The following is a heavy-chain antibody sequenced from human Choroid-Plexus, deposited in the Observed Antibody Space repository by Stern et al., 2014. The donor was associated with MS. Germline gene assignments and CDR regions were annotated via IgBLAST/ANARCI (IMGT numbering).Heavy chain of an antibody. J-gene: IGHJ4*02. CDR3: ARDGYSSTEYYIDI. V-gene: IGHV4-61*01. CDR1: GDSGRSRSYY. CDR2: IYSGGST. D-gene: IGHD2-2*01. Sequence: QLQLQESGPGLVRPSETLSLTCTVSGDSGRSRSYYWSWIRQAPGKGLAWIGFIYSGGSTGYNPSLRGRVTISMDMSKKQFSLSLSSVTAADTAVYYCARDGYSSTEYYIDIWGQGTLVTVSS.